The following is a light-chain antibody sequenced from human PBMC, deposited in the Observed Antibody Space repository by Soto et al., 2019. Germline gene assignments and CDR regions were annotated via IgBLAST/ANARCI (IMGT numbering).Light chain of an antibody. CDR2: KAS. CDR1: QSISSW. Sequence: QMTQSPSSLSASVGDRVTITCRASQSISSWLAWYQQIPGKAPKLLIYKASSLKSGVPSRFSGSGSGTEFTLTISSLQPDDFATYYCQQYNSYSLYTFGQGTKLEIK. J-gene: IGKJ2*01. CDR3: QQYNSYSLYT. V-gene: IGKV1-5*03.